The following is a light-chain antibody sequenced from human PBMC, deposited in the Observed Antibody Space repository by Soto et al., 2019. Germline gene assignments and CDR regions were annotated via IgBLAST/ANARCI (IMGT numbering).Light chain of an antibody. CDR3: QHYNTYPWT. Sequence: DIQMTQSPSILSASVGDRVTITCRASQSISSWLAWYQRKPGKAPNLLIYKASHLENGVPSRFSSSGSGTEFTLTISSLQPGDFATYYCQHYNTYPWTFGQGTKVDIK. J-gene: IGKJ1*01. V-gene: IGKV1-5*03. CDR2: KAS. CDR1: QSISSW.